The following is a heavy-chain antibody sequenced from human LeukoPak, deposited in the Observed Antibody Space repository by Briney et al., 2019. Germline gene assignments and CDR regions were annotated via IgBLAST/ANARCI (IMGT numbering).Heavy chain of an antibody. CDR2: ISYDGSNK. V-gene: IGHV3-30*18. D-gene: IGHD6-13*01. Sequence: GGSLRLSCAASGFTFSSYGMHWVRQAPGKGLEGAALISYDGSNKYYADSVKGRFTISRDNSRNTLYLQMNSLRAEDTAVYYCTKDFSSSWYSYYFDYWGQGTLVTVSS. CDR1: GFTFSSYG. J-gene: IGHJ4*02. CDR3: TKDFSSSWYSYYFDY.